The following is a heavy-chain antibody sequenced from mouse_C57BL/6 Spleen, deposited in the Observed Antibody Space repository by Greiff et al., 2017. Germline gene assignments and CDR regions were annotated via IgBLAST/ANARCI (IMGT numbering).Heavy chain of an antibody. J-gene: IGHJ3*01. Sequence: EVQLQQSGPELVKPGASVKISCKASGYTFTDYYMNWVKQSHGKSLEWIGDINPNNGGTSYNQKFKGKATLTVDKSSSTAYLALRSLTSEDSAVYYCARDDGYYVGFAYWGQGTLVTVSA. V-gene: IGHV1-26*01. CDR1: GYTFTDYY. D-gene: IGHD2-3*01. CDR3: ARDDGYYVGFAY. CDR2: INPNNGGT.